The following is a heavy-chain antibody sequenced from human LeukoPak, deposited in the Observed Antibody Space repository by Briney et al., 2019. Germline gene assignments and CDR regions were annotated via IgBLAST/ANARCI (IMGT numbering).Heavy chain of an antibody. J-gene: IGHJ4*02. Sequence: ASVKVSCKASGYTFTSYGISWVRQAPGQGLEWMGWISAYNGNTNYAQKLQGRVTMTTDTSTSTAYMELRSLRSDDTAMYYCARARPGTTYYYDSSGYWDYWGQGTLVTVSS. CDR2: ISAYNGNT. CDR1: GYTFTSYG. D-gene: IGHD3-22*01. CDR3: ARARPGTTYYYDSSGYWDY. V-gene: IGHV1-18*01.